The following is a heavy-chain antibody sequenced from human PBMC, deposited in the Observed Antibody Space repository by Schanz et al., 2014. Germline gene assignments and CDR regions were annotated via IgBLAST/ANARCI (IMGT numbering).Heavy chain of an antibody. CDR1: GGSISSFY. V-gene: IGHV4-59*01. D-gene: IGHD1-1*01. J-gene: IGHJ6*02. Sequence: QVQLQESGPGLVKPSETLSLTCTVSGGSISSFYWSWIRQPPGKGLEWIANIYYTASTNYNPSLRSRVTISADTSKNQFSLKLTSVTAADSAVCFCTRGNALDVWGQGTTVTVSS. CDR2: IYYTAST. CDR3: TRGNALDV.